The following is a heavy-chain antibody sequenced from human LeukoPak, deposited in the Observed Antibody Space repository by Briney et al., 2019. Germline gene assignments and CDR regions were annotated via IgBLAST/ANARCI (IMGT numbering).Heavy chain of an antibody. D-gene: IGHD1-1*01. CDR3: VTSTTGTTVPFDY. Sequence: GASVKVSCKASGYTFTNYDINRVRQATGQGLEWMGWMNPNSGNTGYAQKFQGRVTITRNTSISTAYMELSSLRSEDTAVYYCVTSTTGTTVPFDYWGQGTQVTVSS. CDR2: MNPNSGNT. V-gene: IGHV1-8*01. J-gene: IGHJ4*02. CDR1: GYTFTNYD.